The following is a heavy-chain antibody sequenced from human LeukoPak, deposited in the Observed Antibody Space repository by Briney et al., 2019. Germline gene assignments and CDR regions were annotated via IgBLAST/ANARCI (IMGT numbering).Heavy chain of an antibody. Sequence: SETLSLTCTVSGGSISSSSYYWGWIRQPPGKGLEWIGSIYYSGSTYYNPSLKSRVTISVDTSKNQFSLKLSSVTAADTAVYYCARGGYCSSTSCYLGGWFDPWGQGTLVTVSS. CDR3: ARGGYCSSTSCYLGGWFDP. V-gene: IGHV4-39*07. CDR1: GGSISSSSYY. CDR2: IYYSGST. J-gene: IGHJ5*02. D-gene: IGHD2-2*01.